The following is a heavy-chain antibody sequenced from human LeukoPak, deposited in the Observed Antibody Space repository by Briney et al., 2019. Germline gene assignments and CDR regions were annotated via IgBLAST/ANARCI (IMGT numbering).Heavy chain of an antibody. J-gene: IGHJ6*02. CDR1: GFTFSSYG. V-gene: IGHV3-33*01. D-gene: IGHD5-18*01. CDR3: ARDTGGYSYGPSSYYYYGMDV. Sequence: GGSLRLSCAASGFTFSSYGMHWVRQAPGKGLEWVAVIWYDGSNKYYADSVEGRFTISRDNSKNTLYLQMNSLRAEDTAVYYCARDTGGYSYGPSSYYYYGMDVWGQGTTVTVSS. CDR2: IWYDGSNK.